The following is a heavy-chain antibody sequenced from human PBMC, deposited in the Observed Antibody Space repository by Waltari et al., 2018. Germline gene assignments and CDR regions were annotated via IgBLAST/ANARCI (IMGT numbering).Heavy chain of an antibody. CDR1: GFHLSSSY. CDR3: ARDGGGNGYIHY. CDR2: INTDGSSA. V-gene: IGHV3-74*01. J-gene: IGHJ4*02. Sequence: EVQLVESGGGLVQPGGSLRLSCEASGFHLSSSYMHWVRQVPGKGLVWVSRINTDGSSANYADSVKGRFTISRDNGKNTLYLQMNSLRAEDTAVYYCARDGGGNGYIHYWGQGTLVTVSS. D-gene: IGHD3-16*01.